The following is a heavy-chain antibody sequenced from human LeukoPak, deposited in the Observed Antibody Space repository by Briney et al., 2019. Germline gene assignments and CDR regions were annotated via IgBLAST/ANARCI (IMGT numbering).Heavy chain of an antibody. J-gene: IGHJ6*03. CDR3: ARAIVVVPAAYYYMDV. CDR1: GGSISSYY. Sequence: PSETLSLTCTVSGGSISSYYWSWIRQPPGKGLEWIGYIYYSGSTNYNPSLKSRVTISVDTSKNQFSLKLSSVTAADTAVYYCARAIVVVPAAYYYMDVWGPGTTVTVSS. V-gene: IGHV4-59*01. CDR2: IYYSGST. D-gene: IGHD2-2*01.